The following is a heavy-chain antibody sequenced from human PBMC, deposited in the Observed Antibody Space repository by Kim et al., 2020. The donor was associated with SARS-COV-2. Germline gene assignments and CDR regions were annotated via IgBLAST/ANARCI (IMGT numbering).Heavy chain of an antibody. V-gene: IGHV3-48*02. D-gene: IGHD2-8*02. CDR1: GFTFSSYS. Sequence: GGSLRLSCAASGFTFSSYSMNWVRQAPGKGLEWVSYISSSSSTIYYADSVKGRFTISRDNAKNSLYLQMNSLRDEDTAVYYCARATGSSTWVDLKPNWFDPWGQGTLVTVSS. CDR2: ISSSSSTI. CDR3: ARATGSSTWVDLKPNWFDP. J-gene: IGHJ5*02.